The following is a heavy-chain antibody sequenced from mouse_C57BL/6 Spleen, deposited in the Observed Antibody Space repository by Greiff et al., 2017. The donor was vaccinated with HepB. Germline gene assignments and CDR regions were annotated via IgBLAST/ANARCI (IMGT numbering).Heavy chain of an antibody. Sequence: VKLMESGAELARPGASVKLSCKASGYTFTSYGISWVKQRTGQGLEWIGEIYPRSGNTYYNEKFKGKATLTADKSSSTAYMELRSLTSEDSAVYFCARENYGSSFLYAMDYWGQGTSVTVSS. D-gene: IGHD1-1*01. J-gene: IGHJ4*01. CDR2: IYPRSGNT. V-gene: IGHV1-81*01. CDR1: GYTFTSYG. CDR3: ARENYGSSFLYAMDY.